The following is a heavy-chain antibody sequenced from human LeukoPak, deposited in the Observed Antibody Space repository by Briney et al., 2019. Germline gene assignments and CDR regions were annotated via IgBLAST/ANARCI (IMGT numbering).Heavy chain of an antibody. V-gene: IGHV1-8*02. J-gene: IGHJ6*02. D-gene: IGHD6-19*01. CDR3: ARIFNGYSSGWLKNYYYGMDV. CDR1: GGTFSSYA. Sequence: ASVKVSCKASGGTFSSYAINWVRQATGQGLEWMGWMNPNSGNTGYAQKFQGRVTMTRNTSISTAYMELSSLRSEDTAVYYCARIFNGYSSGWLKNYYYGMDVWGQGTTVTVSS. CDR2: MNPNSGNT.